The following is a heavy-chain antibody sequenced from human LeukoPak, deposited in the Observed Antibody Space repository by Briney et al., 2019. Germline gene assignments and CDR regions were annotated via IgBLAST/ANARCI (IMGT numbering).Heavy chain of an antibody. CDR3: AREMTTVTTFYYYYYGTDV. CDR2: INHSGST. D-gene: IGHD4-17*01. V-gene: IGHV4-34*01. J-gene: IGHJ6*02. Sequence: PGGSLRLSCAASGFTFSSYAMSWVRQPPGKGLEWIGEINHSGSTNYNPSLKSRVTISVDTSKNQFSLKLTSVTAADTAVYYCAREMTTVTTFYYYYYGTDVWGQGTTVTVSS. CDR1: GFTFSSYA.